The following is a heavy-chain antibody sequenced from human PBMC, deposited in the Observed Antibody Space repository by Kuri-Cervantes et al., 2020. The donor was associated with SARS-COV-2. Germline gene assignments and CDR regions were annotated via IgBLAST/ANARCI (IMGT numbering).Heavy chain of an antibody. Sequence: SETLSLTCTVSGGSISSGGYYWSWIRQHPGKGLEWIGYIYYSGSTYYNPSLKSLVTISVDTSKNQFSLKLSSVTAADTAVYYCARFNIVVVVAATPVGGWFDPWGQGTLVTVSS. V-gene: IGHV4-31*01. CDR1: GGSISSGGYY. CDR3: ARFNIVVVVAATPVGGWFDP. J-gene: IGHJ5*02. D-gene: IGHD2-15*01. CDR2: IYYSGST.